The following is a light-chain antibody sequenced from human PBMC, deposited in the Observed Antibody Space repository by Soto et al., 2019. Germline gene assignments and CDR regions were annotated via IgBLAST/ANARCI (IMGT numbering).Light chain of an antibody. Sequence: EIVLTPSPGTLSLSPGERATLSCMASQSVSSSYLAWYQQKPGQAPRLLIYGASSRATGIPDRFSGSGSGTDFTLTMSRLEPEDFAVYYCQQYGSSPPWTFGQGTKVEIK. CDR2: GAS. CDR3: QQYGSSPPWT. CDR1: QSVSSSY. J-gene: IGKJ1*01. V-gene: IGKV3-20*01.